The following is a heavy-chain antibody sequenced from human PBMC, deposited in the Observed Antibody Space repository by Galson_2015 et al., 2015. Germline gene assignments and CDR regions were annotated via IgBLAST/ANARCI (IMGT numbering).Heavy chain of an antibody. J-gene: IGHJ6*02. CDR2: IKQDGSER. V-gene: IGHV3-7*05. CDR3: ARYNFGMEV. CDR1: GFTFTSYW. Sequence: SLRLSCAASGFTFTSYWMSWVRQAPGRGLEWVASIKQDGSERNYVDSVKGRFTISRDNAKNSLYLQMNSLRAEDTAVYYRARYNFGMEVWGQGTTVTVSS.